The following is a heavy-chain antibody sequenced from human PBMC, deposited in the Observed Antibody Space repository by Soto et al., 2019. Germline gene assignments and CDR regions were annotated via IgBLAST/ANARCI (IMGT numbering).Heavy chain of an antibody. CDR2: ISAYNGNT. V-gene: IGHV1-18*01. D-gene: IGHD2-2*01. CDR1: GYTFTSYG. Sequence: GASVKVSCKASGYTFTSYGISWVRQAPGRGLEWMGWISAYNGNTNYAQKLQGRVTMTTDTSTSTAYMELRSLRSDDTAVYYCARDLFYWVVPAANAFDIWGQGTMVTVSS. J-gene: IGHJ3*02. CDR3: ARDLFYWVVPAANAFDI.